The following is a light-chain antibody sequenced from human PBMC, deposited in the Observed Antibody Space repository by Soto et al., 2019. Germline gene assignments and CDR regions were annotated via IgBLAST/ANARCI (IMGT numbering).Light chain of an antibody. V-gene: IGLV1-40*01. CDR2: GNM. CDR3: QSYDSSLSGYV. Sequence: QSVLTQPPSVSGAPGQPVIISGSGSSSNIGAPYDVNWYRQLPGTAPKLLIYGNMNRPSGVPDRFSGSKSGTSASLAITGLQAEDEADYYCQSYDSSLSGYVFGTGTKVTVL. CDR1: SSNIGAPYD. J-gene: IGLJ1*01.